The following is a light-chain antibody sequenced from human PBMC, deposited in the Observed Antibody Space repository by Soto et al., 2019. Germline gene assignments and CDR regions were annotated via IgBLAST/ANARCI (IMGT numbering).Light chain of an antibody. V-gene: IGKV1-5*03. CDR1: QSICSS. J-gene: IGKJ1*01. CDR3: QQYNSYPWT. Sequence: IQLTQSPSILFSSVGGTVPIIWQAKQSICSSLAWYQQKAGKTPKILSGKASSLEGGAPSRCSCSGSGTEFTRTISSLQPDDFATYYCQQYNSYPWTFGQGTKVDI. CDR2: KAS.